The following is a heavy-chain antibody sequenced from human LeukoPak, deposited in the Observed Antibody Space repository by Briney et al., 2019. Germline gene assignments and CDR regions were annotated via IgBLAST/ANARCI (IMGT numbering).Heavy chain of an antibody. CDR2: IYYSGST. CDR1: GSSIRSYY. CDR3: ARTGSTVTMLYPFDH. J-gene: IGHJ4*02. D-gene: IGHD4-11*01. Sequence: SETLSLTCTVSGSSIRSYYWSCIRQPPGKGLEWIGYIYYSGSTNYNPSLKSRVSISVDTSKNQFSLKLSSVTAADTAVYHCARTGSTVTMLYPFDHWGQGTLVTVSS. V-gene: IGHV4-59*01.